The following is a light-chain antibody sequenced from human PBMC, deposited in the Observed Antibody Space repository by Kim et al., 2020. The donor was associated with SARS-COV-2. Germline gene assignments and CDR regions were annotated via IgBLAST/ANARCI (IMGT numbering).Light chain of an antibody. Sequence: QSALTQPRSVSGSPGQSVTISCIGTSSDVGGYNYVSWYQQHPGKAPKVIIYDVSKRPSGAPDRFSGSKSGNTASLTISGLQAEDEADYYCCSYAGSYTLVFGGGTKVTVL. CDR3: CSYAGSYTLV. J-gene: IGLJ3*02. CDR2: DVS. V-gene: IGLV2-11*01. CDR1: SSDVGGYNY.